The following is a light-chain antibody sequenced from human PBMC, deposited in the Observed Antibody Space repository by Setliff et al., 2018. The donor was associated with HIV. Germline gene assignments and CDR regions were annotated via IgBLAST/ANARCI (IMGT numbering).Light chain of an antibody. CDR1: SSDIGGYNY. CDR3: SSYTSTTTLVV. V-gene: IGLV2-14*01. Sequence: QSALTQPASVSGSPGQSITFSCTGTSSDIGGYNYVSWYQQHPGKAPKPMIYEVSNRPSGVSNRFSGSKSGNTASLTISGLQAEDEADYYCSSYTSTTTLVVFGGGTQLTVL. CDR2: EVS. J-gene: IGLJ3*02.